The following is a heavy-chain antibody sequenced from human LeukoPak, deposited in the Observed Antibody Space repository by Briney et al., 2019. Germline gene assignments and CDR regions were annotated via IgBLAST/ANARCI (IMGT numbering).Heavy chain of an antibody. J-gene: IGHJ4*02. D-gene: IGHD3-22*01. Sequence: ASVKVSCKASGYTFTNYGISWVRQAPGQGLEWMGWISAYTGNTNYAQNFQGRVTMTTDTSTSTAFMELGSLRSDDTAVYYCARSGVGYFYDNTGYYPLDYWGQGTLVTVSS. CDR3: ARSGVGYFYDNTGYYPLDY. CDR1: GYTFTNYG. CDR2: ISAYTGNT. V-gene: IGHV1-18*01.